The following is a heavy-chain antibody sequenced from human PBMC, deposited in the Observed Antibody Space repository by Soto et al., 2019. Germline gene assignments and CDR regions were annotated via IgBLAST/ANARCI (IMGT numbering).Heavy chain of an antibody. CDR1: GGSISSYY. J-gene: IGHJ4*02. D-gene: IGHD3-9*01. Sequence: PSETLSLTCIVSGGSISSYYWSWIRQPPGKGLEWIGYIYYSGSTNYNPSLKSRVTISVDTSKNQFSLKLSSVTAADTAVYYCARVPRYDILTGYFDYWGQGTLVTVSS. V-gene: IGHV4-59*01. CDR3: ARVPRYDILTGYFDY. CDR2: IYYSGST.